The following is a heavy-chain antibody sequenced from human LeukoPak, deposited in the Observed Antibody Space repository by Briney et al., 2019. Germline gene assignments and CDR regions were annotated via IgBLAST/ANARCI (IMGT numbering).Heavy chain of an antibody. CDR1: GGSFSGYY. CDR3: ARRMRGIGYCSSTSCYAGGAFDY. Sequence: SETLSLTCAVYGGSFSGYYWSWIRQPPGKGLEWIGEINHSGSTNYNPSLKSRVTISVDTSKNQFSLKLSSVTAADTAVYYCARRMRGIGYCSSTSCYAGGAFDYWGQGTLVTVSS. D-gene: IGHD2-2*01. V-gene: IGHV4-34*01. CDR2: INHSGST. J-gene: IGHJ4*02.